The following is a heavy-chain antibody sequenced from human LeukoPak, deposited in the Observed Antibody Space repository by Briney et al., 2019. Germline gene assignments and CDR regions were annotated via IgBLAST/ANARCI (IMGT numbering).Heavy chain of an antibody. D-gene: IGHD3-22*01. J-gene: IGHJ4*02. CDR2: FDPEDGET. CDR1: GYTLTELS. V-gene: IGHV1-24*01. Sequence: ASVKVSCKVSGYTLTELSMHWVRQAPGKGLEWMGGFDPEDGETIYAQKFQGRVTMTEDTSTDTAYMELSSLRSEDTAVYYCATYRYYYDSSGYYPHFDYWGQGTLSPSPQ. CDR3: ATYRYYYDSSGYYPHFDY.